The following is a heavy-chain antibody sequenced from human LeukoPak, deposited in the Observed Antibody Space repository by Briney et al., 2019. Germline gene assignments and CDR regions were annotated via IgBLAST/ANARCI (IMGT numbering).Heavy chain of an antibody. J-gene: IGHJ4*02. D-gene: IGHD2-2*02. V-gene: IGHV3-7*01. CDR1: GFTFSSYW. Sequence: GGSLRLSCAASGFTFSSYWMSWVRQAPGKGLEWVANIKQDGSEKYYVDSVKGRFTISRDNAKNSLYLQMNSLRAEDTAAYYCARDAGYCSSTSCYRDRFDYWGQGTLVTVSS. CDR2: IKQDGSEK. CDR3: ARDAGYCSSTSCYRDRFDY.